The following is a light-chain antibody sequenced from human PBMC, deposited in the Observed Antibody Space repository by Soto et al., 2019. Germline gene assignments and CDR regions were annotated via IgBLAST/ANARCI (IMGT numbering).Light chain of an antibody. Sequence: EIVLTQSPATLSLSPGERATLSCRASQSVDGYLGWYQQKPGQAPRLLIYDASNRASGIPARFSGSASGTDFTLTISSLEPEDFSVYYCHQRKSWPLTFGGGTKVEIK. J-gene: IGKJ4*01. CDR3: HQRKSWPLT. CDR2: DAS. V-gene: IGKV3-11*01. CDR1: QSVDGY.